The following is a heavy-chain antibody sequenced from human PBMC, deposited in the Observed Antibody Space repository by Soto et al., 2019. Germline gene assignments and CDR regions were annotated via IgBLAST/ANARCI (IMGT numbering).Heavy chain of an antibody. CDR2: IVVGSGNT. Sequence: QMQLVQSGPEVKKPGTSVKVSCKASGFTFTSSAMQWVRQARGQRLEWIGWIVVGSGNTNYAQKFQERVTITRDMSTSTAYMELSSLRSEDTAVYYCAAVGLWFGELWSNWFDPWGQGTLVTVSS. V-gene: IGHV1-58*02. D-gene: IGHD3-10*01. J-gene: IGHJ5*02. CDR3: AAVGLWFGELWSNWFDP. CDR1: GFTFTSSA.